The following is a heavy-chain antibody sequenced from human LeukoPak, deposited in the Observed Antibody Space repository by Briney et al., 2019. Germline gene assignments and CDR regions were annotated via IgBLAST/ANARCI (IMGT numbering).Heavy chain of an antibody. CDR1: GFSFRSYA. CDR3: AKESLDTEQRNYNYYGMDV. CDR2: ILYDGSKK. Sequence: PGTSLGLSCAASGFSFRSYAMHWVRQAPGKGLEWVAFILYDGSKKDYGDFVQGRFTISRDNSKKMLHLQMNSLRPEDTAVYYCAKESLDTEQRNYNYYGMDVWGQGTTVSVSS. V-gene: IGHV3-30*18. J-gene: IGHJ6*02. D-gene: IGHD5-24*01.